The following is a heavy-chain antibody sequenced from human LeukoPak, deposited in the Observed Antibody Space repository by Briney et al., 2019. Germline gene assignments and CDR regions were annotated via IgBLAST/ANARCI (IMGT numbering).Heavy chain of an antibody. Sequence: ASVKVSCKASGGTFSSYAISWVRQAPGQGLEWMGWINTYTENPTYAQGFTGRFVFSLDTSVSTAYLQISSLKAEDTAVYYCARDSGGFGELLIEWGQGTLVTVSS. J-gene: IGHJ4*02. CDR1: GGTFSSYA. D-gene: IGHD3-10*01. CDR3: ARDSGGFGELLIE. V-gene: IGHV7-4-1*02. CDR2: INTYTENP.